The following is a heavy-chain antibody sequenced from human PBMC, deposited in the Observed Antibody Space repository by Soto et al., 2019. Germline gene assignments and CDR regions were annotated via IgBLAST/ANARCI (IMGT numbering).Heavy chain of an antibody. J-gene: IGHJ4*02. CDR1: GFTFSSYW. V-gene: IGHV3-7*01. CDR2: IKQDGSEK. CDR3: ARDSIVVVVAAMDY. D-gene: IGHD2-15*01. Sequence: GGSLRLSCAASGFTFSSYWMSWVRQAPGKGLEWVANIKQDGSEKYYVDSVKGRFTISRDNAKNSLYLQMNSLRAEDTAVYYCARDSIVVVVAAMDYWGQGTLVTVSS.